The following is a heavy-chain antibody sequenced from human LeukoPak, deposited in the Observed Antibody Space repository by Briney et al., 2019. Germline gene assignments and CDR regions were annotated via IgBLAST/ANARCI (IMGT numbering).Heavy chain of an antibody. D-gene: IGHD6-6*01. J-gene: IGHJ4*02. CDR1: GFTFSSYA. CDR2: ITANGDST. CDR3: AKRVAARSGANDY. V-gene: IGHV3-23*01. Sequence: PGGSLRLSCAASGFTFSSYAMSWVRQAPGKGLEWVSSITANGDSTYYADSVEGRFTISRDNSKNTLCLQMNSLRAEDTAVYYCAKRVAARSGANDYWGQGTLVTVSS.